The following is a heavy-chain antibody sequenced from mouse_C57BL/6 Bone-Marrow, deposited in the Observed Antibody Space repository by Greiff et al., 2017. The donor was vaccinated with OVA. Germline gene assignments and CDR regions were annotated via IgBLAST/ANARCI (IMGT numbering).Heavy chain of an antibody. CDR3: ARGRFITTVVGFDY. V-gene: IGHV1-81*01. D-gene: IGHD1-1*01. Sequence: VKLVESGAELARPGASVKLSCKASGYTFTSYGISWVKQRTGQGLEWIGEIYPRSGNTYYNEKFKGKATLTADKSSSTAYMELRSLTSEDSAVYFCARGRFITTVVGFDYWGQGTTLTVSS. CDR1: GYTFTSYG. J-gene: IGHJ2*01. CDR2: IYPRSGNT.